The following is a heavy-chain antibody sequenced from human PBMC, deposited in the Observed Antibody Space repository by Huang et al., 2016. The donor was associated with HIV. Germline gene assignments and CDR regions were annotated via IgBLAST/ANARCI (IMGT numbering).Heavy chain of an antibody. CDR1: TFTFGAYW. D-gene: IGHD1-7*01. CDR3: ATKTAGMDI. J-gene: IGHJ6*02. V-gene: IGHV3-7*01. Sequence: VESGGRSVQPGGSIKLSCVGSTFTFGAYWMSWVRQPPGKGLEWVANIKQDESEKYDVDAGKGRFNISRDNARKVLFLEMDNLRVEDTAMYFCATKTAGMDIWGQGTTVTVSS. CDR2: IKQDESEK.